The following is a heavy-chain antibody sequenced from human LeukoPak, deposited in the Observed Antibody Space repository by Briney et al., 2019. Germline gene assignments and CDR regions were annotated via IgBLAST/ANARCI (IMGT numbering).Heavy chain of an antibody. CDR2: IYYRGST. V-gene: IGHV4-39*07. J-gene: IGHJ4*02. D-gene: IGHD3-22*01. Sequence: SETLSLTCTVSGGSISSSSYYWGWIRQPPGKGLEWIGSIYYRGSTYYNPSLKSRVTISVDTSKNQFSLKLSSVTAADTAVYYCARAPRENYFDSSGLPDYFDYWGQGTLVTVSS. CDR3: ARAPRENYFDSSGLPDYFDY. CDR1: GGSISSSSYY.